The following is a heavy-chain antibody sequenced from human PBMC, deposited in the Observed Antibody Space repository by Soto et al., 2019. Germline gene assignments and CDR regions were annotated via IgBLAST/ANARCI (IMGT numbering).Heavy chain of an antibody. D-gene: IGHD6-6*01. CDR3: ARHSSSDYYYYVMDV. CDR1: GFTFSNYA. Sequence: EVQLLESGGGLVQPGGSLRLSCADSGFTFSNYAMSWVRQAPGKGLEWVSGFSGSGGNTDYADSVKGRFTISRDNSKNTLFLQMNSLRAEDTAVYYCARHSSSDYYYYVMDVWGQGTTVTVSS. V-gene: IGHV3-23*01. J-gene: IGHJ6*02. CDR2: FSGSGGNT.